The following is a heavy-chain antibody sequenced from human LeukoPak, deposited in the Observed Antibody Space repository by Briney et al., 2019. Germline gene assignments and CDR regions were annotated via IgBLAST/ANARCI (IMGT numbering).Heavy chain of an antibody. CDR2: ISTTSSYT. J-gene: IGHJ5*02. CDR3: ARDWYCSSSICYTDRDWFDP. V-gene: IGHV3-11*05. Sequence: GGSLRLSCAASAFTFSDYYMSWIRQAPGKGLEWVSYISTTSSYTDYADSVKGRFTISRDNAKNLLYLQMNSLRPDDTAVYYCARDWYCSSSICYTDRDWFDPWGQGTLVTVSS. CDR1: AFTFSDYY. D-gene: IGHD2-2*02.